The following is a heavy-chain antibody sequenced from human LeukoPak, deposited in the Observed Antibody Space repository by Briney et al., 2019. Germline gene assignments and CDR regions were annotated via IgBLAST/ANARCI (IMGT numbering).Heavy chain of an antibody. CDR3: ANVAAAQRGAY. Sequence: GGSLRLSCAASGFTFSSYGMHWVRQAPGKGLEWVAVISYDGSNKYYADSVKGRFTISRDNSKNTLYLQMNSLRAEDTAVYYCANVAAAQRGAYWGQGTLVTVSS. D-gene: IGHD6-13*01. CDR1: GFTFSSYG. CDR2: ISYDGSNK. J-gene: IGHJ4*02. V-gene: IGHV3-30*18.